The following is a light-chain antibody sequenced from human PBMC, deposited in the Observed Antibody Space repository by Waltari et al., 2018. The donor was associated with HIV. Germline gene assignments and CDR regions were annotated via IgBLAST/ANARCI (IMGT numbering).Light chain of an antibody. CDR2: DVD. Sequence: SAVTQPASVAGLPGQSITISCSDDDSHCGLYNFVSWYQQHPGQLPRLILYDVDSRASGISARFSGSKSGQTASLNISGLRAEDEADYYCASFTGDNSLLFGGGTKVTVL. J-gene: IGLJ3*02. CDR1: DSHCGLYNF. CDR3: ASFTGDNSLL. V-gene: IGLV2-14*03.